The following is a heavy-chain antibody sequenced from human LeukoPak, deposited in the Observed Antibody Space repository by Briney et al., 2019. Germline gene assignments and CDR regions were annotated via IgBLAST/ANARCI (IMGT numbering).Heavy chain of an antibody. Sequence: XXSCKXXXXTFTXYGMSWVRQAPGQGLERMGWISAKNGNKDYAQKFQGRVTMAVDTSTSTAYMELRSLRSDDTAVYYCARRIVGGHLGDYWGQGTLVTVSS. D-gene: IGHD1-26*01. CDR3: ARRIVGGHLGDY. V-gene: IGHV1-18*01. CDR2: ISAKNGNK. J-gene: IGHJ4*02. CDR1: XXTFTXYG.